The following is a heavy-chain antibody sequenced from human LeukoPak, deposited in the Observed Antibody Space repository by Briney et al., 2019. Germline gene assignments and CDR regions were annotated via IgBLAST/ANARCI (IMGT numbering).Heavy chain of an antibody. CDR2: ISGSGGST. CDR3: AKDRPGAMLYFDC. J-gene: IGHJ4*02. CDR1: GFTFSSYA. V-gene: IGHV3-23*01. Sequence: GGSLRLSCAASGFTFSSYAMSWVRQAPGKGLEWVSAISGSGGSTYYADSVKGRFTISRDNSKNTLYLQINNLGAEDTAVYYCAKDRPGAMLYFDCWGQGTLVAVSS. D-gene: IGHD1-26*01.